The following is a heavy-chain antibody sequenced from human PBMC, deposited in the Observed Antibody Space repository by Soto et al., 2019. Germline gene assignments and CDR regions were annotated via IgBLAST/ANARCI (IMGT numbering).Heavy chain of an antibody. CDR1: GFTFSNAW. V-gene: IGHV3-15*01. CDR3: TTDLSGIAAAGTGEGLVPT. D-gene: IGHD6-13*01. Sequence: EVQLVESGGGLVKPGGSLRLSCAASGFTFSNAWMSWVRQAPGKGLEWVGRIKSKTDGGTTDYAAPVKGRFTISRDDSKNTLYLQMNSLKTEDTAVYYCTTDLSGIAAAGTGEGLVPTWGQGTLVTVSS. CDR2: IKSKTDGGTT. J-gene: IGHJ5*02.